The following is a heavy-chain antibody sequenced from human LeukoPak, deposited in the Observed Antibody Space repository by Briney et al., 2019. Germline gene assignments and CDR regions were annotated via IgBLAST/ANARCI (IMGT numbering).Heavy chain of an antibody. CDR2: IYYSGST. V-gene: IGHV4-39*01. CDR1: GGSISSSSYY. CDR3: ARLNKPGWFDP. J-gene: IGHJ5*02. Sequence: PSETLSPTCTVSGGSISSSSYYWGWIRQPPGKGLEWIGSIYYSGSTYYNPSLKSRLTISVDTSKNQFSLKLTSVTAADTAVYYCARLNKPGWFDPWGQGTLVTVSS. D-gene: IGHD1-14*01.